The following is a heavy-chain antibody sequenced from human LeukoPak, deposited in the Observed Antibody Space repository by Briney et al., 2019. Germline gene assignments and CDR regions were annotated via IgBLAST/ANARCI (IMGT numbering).Heavy chain of an antibody. Sequence: GGSLRLSCAASGFTFSSYSMNWVRQAPGKGLEWVANIKQDGSEKYYVDSVKGRFTISRDNAKNSLYLQMNSLRAEDTAVYYCARGKPYYYDSSGSDYWGQGTLVTVSS. D-gene: IGHD3-22*01. CDR1: GFTFSSYS. CDR2: IKQDGSEK. V-gene: IGHV3-7*01. J-gene: IGHJ4*02. CDR3: ARGKPYYYDSSGSDY.